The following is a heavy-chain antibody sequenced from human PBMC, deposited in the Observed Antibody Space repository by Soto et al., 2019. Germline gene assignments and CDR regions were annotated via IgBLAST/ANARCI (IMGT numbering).Heavy chain of an antibody. J-gene: IGHJ4*02. Sequence: SETLSLTCTVSGGSLSSSSYYWGWIRQPPGKGLEWIGSIYYSGSTYYNPSLKSRVTISVDTSKNQFSLKLSSVTAADTAVYYCARHESDFWSGHFDYWGQGTLVTVSS. CDR3: ARHESDFWSGHFDY. CDR1: GGSLSSSSYY. V-gene: IGHV4-39*01. D-gene: IGHD3-3*01. CDR2: IYYSGST.